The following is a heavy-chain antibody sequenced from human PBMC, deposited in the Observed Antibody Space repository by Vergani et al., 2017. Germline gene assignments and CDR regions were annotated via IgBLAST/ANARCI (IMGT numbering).Heavy chain of an antibody. CDR2: IIPIFGTA. J-gene: IGHJ5*02. Sequence: QVQLVQSGAEVKKPGSSVKVSCKASGGTFSSYAISWVRQAPGQGLEWMGGIIPIFGTANYAQKFQGRVTITADESTSTAYMELSSLRSDDTAVYYCARDRGELLLRYNWFDPWGQGTLVTVSS. CDR1: GGTFSSYA. CDR3: ARDRGELLLRYNWFDP. D-gene: IGHD3-10*01. V-gene: IGHV1-69*01.